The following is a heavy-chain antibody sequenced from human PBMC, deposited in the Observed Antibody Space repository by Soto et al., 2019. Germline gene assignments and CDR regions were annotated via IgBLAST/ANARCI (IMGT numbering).Heavy chain of an antibody. D-gene: IGHD4-17*01. J-gene: IGHJ4*02. CDR2: INHSGST. CDR1: GGSFSGYY. CDR3: ARVHTRPEITTVTAKTFDY. Sequence: QVQLQQWGAGLLKPSETLSLTCAVYGGSFSGYYWSWIRQPPGKGLEWSGEINHSGSTNYNPSLKSRVTIPVDPSKNQFSLKLSSVTAADTAVYSCARVHTRPEITTVTAKTFDYWGQGTLVTVSS. V-gene: IGHV4-34*01.